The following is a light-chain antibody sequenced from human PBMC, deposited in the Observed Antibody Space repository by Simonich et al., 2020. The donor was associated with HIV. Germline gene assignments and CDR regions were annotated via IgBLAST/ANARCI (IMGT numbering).Light chain of an antibody. CDR3: QQFNSYPYT. J-gene: IGKJ2*01. CDR2: DAS. V-gene: IGKV1-13*02. Sequence: AIQLTQSPSSLSASVGKRVTITCRASQEISSALAWDQQKPGKAPKLLIYDASSLESGVPSRFSGSGSGTDFTLTISSLQPEDFATYYCQQFNSYPYTFGQGTKLEIK. CDR1: QEISSA.